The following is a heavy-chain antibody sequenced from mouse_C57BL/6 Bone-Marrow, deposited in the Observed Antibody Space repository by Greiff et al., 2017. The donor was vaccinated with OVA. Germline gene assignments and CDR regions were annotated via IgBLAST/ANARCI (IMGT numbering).Heavy chain of an antibody. CDR1: GYTFTSYG. D-gene: IGHD1-1*01. CDR2: IYPRSGNT. V-gene: IGHV1-81*01. CDR3: ARSHYGPDYFDY. J-gene: IGHJ2*01. Sequence: VMLVESGAELARPGASVKLSCKASGYTFTSYGISWVKQRTGQGLEWIGEIYPRSGNTYYNEKFKGKATLTADKSSSTAYMELRSLTSEDSAVYFCARSHYGPDYFDYWGQGTTLTVSS.